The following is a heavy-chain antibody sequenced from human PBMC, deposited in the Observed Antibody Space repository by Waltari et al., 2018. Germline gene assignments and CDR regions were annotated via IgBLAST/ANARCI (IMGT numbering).Heavy chain of an antibody. J-gene: IGHJ4*02. CDR3: ARGGDCTNGVCYPYYFDY. CDR2: IYYSGST. CDR1: GGSISSYY. D-gene: IGHD2-8*01. V-gene: IGHV4-59*01. Sequence: QVQLQESGPGLVKPSETLSLTCTVSGGSISSYYWSWIRQPPGRGLEWIGYIYYSGSTIYNPSLKSRVTISVDTSKNQFSLKLSSVTAADTAVYYCARGGDCTNGVCYPYYFDYWGQGTLVTVSS.